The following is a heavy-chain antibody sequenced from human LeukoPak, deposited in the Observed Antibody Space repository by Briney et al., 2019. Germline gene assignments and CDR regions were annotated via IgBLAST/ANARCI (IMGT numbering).Heavy chain of an antibody. V-gene: IGHV3-66*01. D-gene: IGHD4-23*01. CDR2: LYSGGAT. CDR3: ARGNGNVGGRLDP. Sequence: GGSLRLSCAASGFGVSGIHMNWVRQAPGKDLEWVSGLYSGGATYYADSMGGRFTISRDHSKNTVYLQMTSLRPDDTAIYYCARGNGNVGGRLDPWGQGTRVTVSS. CDR1: GFGVSGIH. J-gene: IGHJ5*02.